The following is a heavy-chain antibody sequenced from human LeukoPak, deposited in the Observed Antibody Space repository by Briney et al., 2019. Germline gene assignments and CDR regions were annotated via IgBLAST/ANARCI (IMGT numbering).Heavy chain of an antibody. CDR3: ARVRYDFWSGYYPGAYDAFDI. CDR2: ISGSVGST. D-gene: IGHD3-3*01. V-gene: IGHV3-23*01. Sequence: GGSLRLSCAASGFTCSAYVMTWVRQVPGKGLEWVSLISGSVGSTHYADSVKGRFTISRDNSKNTVYLQMNSLRAEDTAVYYCARVRYDFWSGYYPGAYDAFDIWGQGTIVTVSS. J-gene: IGHJ3*02. CDR1: GFTCSAYV.